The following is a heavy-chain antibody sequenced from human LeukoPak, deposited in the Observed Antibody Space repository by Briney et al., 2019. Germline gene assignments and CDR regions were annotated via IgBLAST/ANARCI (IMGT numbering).Heavy chain of an antibody. CDR3: ARVYGDYDLYYFDY. J-gene: IGHJ4*02. V-gene: IGHV4-59*01. D-gene: IGHD4-17*01. Sequence: PSETLSLTCTVYGGSISSYYWSWIRQPPGKGLEWIGYIYYSGSTNYNPSLKSRVTISVDTSKNQFSLKLSSVTAADTAVYYCARVYGDYDLYYFDYWGQGTLVTVSS. CDR1: GGSISSYY. CDR2: IYYSGST.